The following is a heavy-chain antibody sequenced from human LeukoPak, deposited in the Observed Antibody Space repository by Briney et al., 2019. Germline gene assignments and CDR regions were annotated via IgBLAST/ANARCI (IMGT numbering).Heavy chain of an antibody. J-gene: IGHJ5*02. V-gene: IGHV4-4*07. Sequence: PSETLSLTCTASGGSFSSYYGSWIRQPAGKGLEWIGRIYTSGSTNYNPSLKSRVTISVDKSKNQFSLKLSSVTAADTAVYYCARGSAASWFDPLGPATMVSVSS. CDR1: GGSFSSYY. CDR3: ARGSAASWFDP. D-gene: IGHD2-2*01. CDR2: IYTSGST.